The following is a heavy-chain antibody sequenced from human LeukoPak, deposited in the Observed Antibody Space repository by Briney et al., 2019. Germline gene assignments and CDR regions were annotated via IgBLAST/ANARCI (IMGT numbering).Heavy chain of an antibody. Sequence: SGGSLRLSCAASGFTFSSYWMSWVRQAPGKGLEWVANIKQDGSEKYYVDSVKGRFTISRDNAKNSLYLQMNSLRAEDTAVYYCARDLEGIAAGAASYDAFDIWGQGTMVTVSS. V-gene: IGHV3-7*01. CDR2: IKQDGSEK. D-gene: IGHD6-13*01. CDR3: ARDLEGIAAGAASYDAFDI. CDR1: GFTFSSYW. J-gene: IGHJ3*02.